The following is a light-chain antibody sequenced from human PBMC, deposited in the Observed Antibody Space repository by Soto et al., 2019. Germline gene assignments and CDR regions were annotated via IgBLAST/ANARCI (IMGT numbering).Light chain of an antibody. CDR3: CSYAGGYTYV. CDR1: SSDVGGYNY. J-gene: IGLJ1*01. Sequence: QSVLTQPRSVSGSPGQSVTIPCAGTSSDVGGYNYVSWYQHHPGKAPKLMIYDVNKRPSGVPDRFSGSKSGNTASLTISGLQAEDEADYYCCSYAGGYTYVFGTGTKLTVL. V-gene: IGLV2-11*01. CDR2: DVN.